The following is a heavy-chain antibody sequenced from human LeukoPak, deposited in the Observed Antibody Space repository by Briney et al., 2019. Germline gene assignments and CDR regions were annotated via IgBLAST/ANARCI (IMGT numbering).Heavy chain of an antibody. J-gene: IGHJ5*02. CDR2: MNPNSGNT. CDR3: ARARARPRNWFDP. V-gene: IGHV1-8*01. D-gene: IGHD6-6*01. Sequence: ASVKVSCKASGYTFTSYDINWVRQATGQGLEWMGWMNPNSGNTGYAQKFQGRVTMTRNTSISTAYMELSSLRSEDTAVYYCARARARPRNWFDPWGQGILVTVSS. CDR1: GYTFTSYD.